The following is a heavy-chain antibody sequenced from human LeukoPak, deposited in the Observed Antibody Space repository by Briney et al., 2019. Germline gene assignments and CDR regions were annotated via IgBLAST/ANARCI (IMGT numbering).Heavy chain of an antibody. CDR2: FDPEDGET. Sequence: ASVKVSCTVSGYTLTELSVHWVRQAPGKGLEWMGGFDPEDGETIYAQKFQGRVTMTEDTSTDTAYMELSSLRSEDTAVYYCATDTHSDAHYYDSRYPWLGYWGQGTLVTVSS. CDR3: ATDTHSDAHYYDSRYPWLGY. J-gene: IGHJ4*02. V-gene: IGHV1-24*01. CDR1: GYTLTELS. D-gene: IGHD3-22*01.